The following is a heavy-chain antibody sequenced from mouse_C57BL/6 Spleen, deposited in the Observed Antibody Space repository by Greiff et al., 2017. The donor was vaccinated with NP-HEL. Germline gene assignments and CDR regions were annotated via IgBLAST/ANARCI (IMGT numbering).Heavy chain of an antibody. CDR2: IDPSDSYT. D-gene: IGHD2-4*01. Sequence: VQLQQPGAELVKPGASVKLSCKASGYTFTSYWMQWVKQRPGQGLEWIGEIDPSDSYTNYNQKFKGKATLTVDTSSSTTYMQLSSLTSEDSAVYYCARRRLRNYYAMDYWGQGTSVTVSS. CDR1: GYTFTSYW. CDR3: ARRRLRNYYAMDY. V-gene: IGHV1-50*01. J-gene: IGHJ4*01.